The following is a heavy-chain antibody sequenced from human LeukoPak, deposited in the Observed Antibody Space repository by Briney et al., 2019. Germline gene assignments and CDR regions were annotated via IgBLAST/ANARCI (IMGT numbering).Heavy chain of an antibody. V-gene: IGHV4-30-2*01. J-gene: IGHJ2*01. CDR2: IYHSGST. CDR3: ARDSDYYDSSGYNWYFDL. D-gene: IGHD3-22*01. CDR1: GGSISSGGYC. Sequence: SQTLSLTCTVSGGSISSGGYCWSWIRQPPGKGLEWIGYIYHSGSTYYNPSLKSRVTISVDRSKNQFSLKLSSVTAADTAVYYCARDSDYYDSSGYNWYFDLWGRGTLVTVSS.